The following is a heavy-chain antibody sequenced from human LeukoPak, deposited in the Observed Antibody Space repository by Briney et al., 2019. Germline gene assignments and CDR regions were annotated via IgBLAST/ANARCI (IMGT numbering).Heavy chain of an antibody. CDR1: GGSISSNSYY. CDR3: ASTGEQTDNWFDP. J-gene: IGHJ5*02. CDR2: IYYSGST. Sequence: PSETLSLTCAVSGGSISSNSYYWGWIRQPPGKGLEWIGSIYYSGSTYYNPSLKSRVTISVDTSKNQFSLKLSSVTAADTAVYYCASTGEQTDNWFDPWGQGTLVTVSS. V-gene: IGHV4-39*07. D-gene: IGHD2-21*02.